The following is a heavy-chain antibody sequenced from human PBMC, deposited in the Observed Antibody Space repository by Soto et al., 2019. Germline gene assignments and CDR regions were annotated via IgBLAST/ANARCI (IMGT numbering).Heavy chain of an antibody. CDR2: IKSKTDGGTT. CDR1: GFTFSNAW. J-gene: IGHJ6*03. D-gene: IGHD6-19*01. Sequence: PGGSLRLSCAASGFTFSNAWMNWVRQAPGKGLEWVRRIKSKTDGGTTDYAAPVKGRFTISRDDSKNTLYLQMNSLKTEDTAVYYCTTDHPNAYSRGWYVPYYYMDVWGKGTTVTVSS. V-gene: IGHV3-15*07. CDR3: TTDHPNAYSRGWYVPYYYMDV.